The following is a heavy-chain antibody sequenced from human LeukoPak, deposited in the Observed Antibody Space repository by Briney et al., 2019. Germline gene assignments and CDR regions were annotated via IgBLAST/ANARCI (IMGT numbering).Heavy chain of an antibody. CDR1: GYSISTSYY. J-gene: IGHJ4*02. CDR3: ARTGVGGYGEIDY. Sequence: SETLSLTCTVSGYSISTSYYWGWIRQPPGKGLEWIGSIYYSGSTYYNPSLKSRVTISVDTSKNQFSLKLSSVTAADTAVYYCARTGVGGYGEIDYWGQGTLVTVSS. CDR2: IYYSGST. V-gene: IGHV4-38-2*02. D-gene: IGHD4-17*01.